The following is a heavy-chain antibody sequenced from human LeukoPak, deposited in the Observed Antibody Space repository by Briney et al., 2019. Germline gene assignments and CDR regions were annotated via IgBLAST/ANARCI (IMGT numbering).Heavy chain of an antibody. Sequence: GGSLRLSCAASGFTVSNNYMSWVRQAPGKGLEWVAFIRYDGSNKYYADSVKGRFTISRDNSKNTLYLQMNSLRAEDTAVYYCAKDRAYCGGDCRDYWGQGTLVTVSS. CDR3: AKDRAYCGGDCRDY. CDR1: GFTVSNNY. J-gene: IGHJ4*02. CDR2: IRYDGSNK. V-gene: IGHV3-30*02. D-gene: IGHD2-21*01.